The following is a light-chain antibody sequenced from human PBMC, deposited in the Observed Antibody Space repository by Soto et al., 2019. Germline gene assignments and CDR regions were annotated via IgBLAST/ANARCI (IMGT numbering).Light chain of an antibody. CDR2: DVS. CDR3: CSYAGSYTV. V-gene: IGLV2-11*01. Sequence: QSALNQPRSVSGSPGQSVTISCTGTSSDVGGYNYVSWYQQHPGKAPKLMIYDVSKRPSGVPDRFSGSKSGNTASLTISGLQAEDEADYYCCSYAGSYTVFGGGTKVTVL. CDR1: SSDVGGYNY. J-gene: IGLJ3*02.